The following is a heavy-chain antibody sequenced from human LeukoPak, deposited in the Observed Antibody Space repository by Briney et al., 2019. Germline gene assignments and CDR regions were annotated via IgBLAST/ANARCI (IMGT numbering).Heavy chain of an antibody. Sequence: SETLSLTCAVSGDSISSSNWWSWVRQPPGKGLEWIGEIYHSGSTNYNPSLKSRVTISVDKSKNQFSLNLSSVTAADTAVYYCAAKQNYGSAFGASDLWGQGTMVTVSS. J-gene: IGHJ3*01. CDR1: GDSISSSNW. D-gene: IGHD3-10*01. CDR3: AAKQNYGSAFGASDL. CDR2: IYHSGST. V-gene: IGHV4-4*02.